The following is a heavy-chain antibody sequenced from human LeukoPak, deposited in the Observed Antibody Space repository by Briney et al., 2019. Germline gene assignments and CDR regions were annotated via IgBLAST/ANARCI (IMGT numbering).Heavy chain of an antibody. D-gene: IGHD6-13*01. CDR2: IDPSDSYT. J-gene: IGHJ4*02. Sequence: KPGESLKISCKGSGYSFTSYWISWVRQMPGKGLEWMGRIDPSDSYTNYSPSFQGHVTISADKSISTAYLQWSSLKASDTAMYYCARHRPPQLVPDYWGQGTLVTVSS. CDR1: GYSFTSYW. V-gene: IGHV5-10-1*01. CDR3: ARHRPPQLVPDY.